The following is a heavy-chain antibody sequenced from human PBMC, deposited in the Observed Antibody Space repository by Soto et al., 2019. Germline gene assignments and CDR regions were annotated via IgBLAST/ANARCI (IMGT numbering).Heavy chain of an antibody. D-gene: IGHD4-17*01. V-gene: IGHV3-73*01. Sequence: GGSLRLSCAASGFTFSGSAMHWVRQASGKGLEWVGRIRSKANSYATAYAASVKGRFTISRDDSKSTAYLQMNSLKTEDTAVYYCTITVPLAFDIWGQGTMVTVSS. CDR3: TITVPLAFDI. CDR2: IRSKANSYAT. J-gene: IGHJ3*02. CDR1: GFTFSGSA.